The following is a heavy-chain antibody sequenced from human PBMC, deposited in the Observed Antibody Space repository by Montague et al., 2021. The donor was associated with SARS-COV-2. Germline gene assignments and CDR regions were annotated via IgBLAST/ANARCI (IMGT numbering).Heavy chain of an antibody. CDR1: GGSISSSNYF. Sequence: SETLSLTCTVSGGSISSSNYFWGWLRQPPGKGLEWIGSNYFGGGTYYNPTLKSPVTISADTSKNHFSLKLTSVTAADTAVYWCAGDLGEGFSGYENEEGFDYWGQGTLVTVSS. CDR2: NYFGGGT. V-gene: IGHV4-39*07. CDR3: AGDLGEGFSGYENEEGFDY. J-gene: IGHJ4*02. D-gene: IGHD5-12*01.